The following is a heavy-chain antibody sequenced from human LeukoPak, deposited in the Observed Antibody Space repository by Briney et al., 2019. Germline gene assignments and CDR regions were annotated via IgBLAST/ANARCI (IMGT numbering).Heavy chain of an antibody. D-gene: IGHD6-19*01. Sequence: SETLSLTCTVSGGSISSYYWGWIRQPPGKGLEWVGYIYYSGSTNYNPSLKSRVTISVDTSKNQFSLKLSSVTAADTAVYYCARGPPGIAVAGTKTPLYYFDYWGQGTLVTVSS. J-gene: IGHJ4*02. V-gene: IGHV4-59*01. CDR1: GGSISSYY. CDR2: IYYSGST. CDR3: ARGPPGIAVAGTKTPLYYFDY.